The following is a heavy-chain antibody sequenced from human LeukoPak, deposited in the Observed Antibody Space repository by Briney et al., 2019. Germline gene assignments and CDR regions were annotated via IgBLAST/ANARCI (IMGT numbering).Heavy chain of an antibody. D-gene: IGHD5-12*01. J-gene: IGHJ6*02. CDR1: GYTFTSYD. Sequence: ASVKVSCKASGYTFTSYDINWVRQATGQGLEWMGWMNPNSANTGYAQKLQGRVTITADESTSTAYMELSSLRSEDTAVYYCAGSGYDPPYYYYYGMDVWGQGTTVTVSS. CDR2: MNPNSANT. V-gene: IGHV1-8*01. CDR3: AGSGYDPPYYYYYGMDV.